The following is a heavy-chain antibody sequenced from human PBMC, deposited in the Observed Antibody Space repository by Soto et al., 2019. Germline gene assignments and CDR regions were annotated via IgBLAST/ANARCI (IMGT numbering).Heavy chain of an antibody. J-gene: IGHJ4*02. CDR1: GFTFNTYW. D-gene: IGHD2-2*01. V-gene: IGHV3-7*01. Sequence: EVQLVESGGGLVQPGGSLRLSCSGFTFNTYWMSWVRQPPGKGLEWVANIIQDGSQKNYVDSVRGRFTISRDNAKSSLYLQMNRLRAEDTAVYYCARGSTSFDYWGQGTLVTVSS. CDR3: ARGSTSFDY. CDR2: IIQDGSQK.